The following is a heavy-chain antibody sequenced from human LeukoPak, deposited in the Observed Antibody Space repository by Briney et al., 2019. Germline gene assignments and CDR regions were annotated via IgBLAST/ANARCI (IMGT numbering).Heavy chain of an antibody. V-gene: IGHV3-23*01. J-gene: IGHJ4*02. D-gene: IGHD3-3*01. CDR2: SGSGGST. Sequence: SCKASGGTFSSYAISWVRQAPGKGLEWVSGSGSGGSTHYADSVKGRFTISRDNSKNTLYLQMNSLRAEDTAVYYCAKDFWSGYYPNYWGQGTLVTVSS. CDR1: GGTFSSYA. CDR3: AKDFWSGYYPNY.